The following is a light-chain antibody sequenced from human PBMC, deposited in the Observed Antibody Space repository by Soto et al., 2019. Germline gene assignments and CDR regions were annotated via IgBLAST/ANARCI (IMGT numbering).Light chain of an antibody. Sequence: QSVLTQPPSVSGAPGQSVTISCTGTSSNIGAGYDIHWYQQPPGTAPTLVIYNNHNRPSGVPDRFSGSKSGTSGSLAITGLQAEDEADYFCQSYDGTLTGVIFGGGTQLTVL. J-gene: IGLJ2*01. CDR2: NNH. CDR1: SSNIGAGYD. CDR3: QSYDGTLTGVI. V-gene: IGLV1-40*01.